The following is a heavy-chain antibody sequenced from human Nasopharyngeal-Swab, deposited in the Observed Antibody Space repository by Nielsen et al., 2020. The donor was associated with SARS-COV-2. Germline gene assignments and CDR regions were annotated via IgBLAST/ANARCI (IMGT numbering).Heavy chain of an antibody. Sequence: ASVKVSCKASGYSFRSYGINWVRQAPGQGLEWMGWISVYNGFKNYAQKFQGRVTMTTDTSTSTAYMELRSLTSGDTAVYYCARDQGFTSSYWFDAWGQGTLVTVSS. D-gene: IGHD2-2*01. CDR3: ARDQGFTSSYWFDA. CDR2: ISVYNGFK. V-gene: IGHV1-18*01. CDR1: GYSFRSYG. J-gene: IGHJ5*02.